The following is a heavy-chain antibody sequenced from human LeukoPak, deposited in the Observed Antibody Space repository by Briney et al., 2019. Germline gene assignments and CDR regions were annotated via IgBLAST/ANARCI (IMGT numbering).Heavy chain of an antibody. J-gene: IGHJ6*04. Sequence: GASVKVSCKASGYTFTGYYMQWVRQAPGQGLEWMGWINPNSGGTNYAQKFQGWVTITRETSISTAHMELSRLRSDDTAVYYCAKRAPAAIYYHYGMDVWGKGTTVTVSS. V-gene: IGHV1-2*04. CDR3: AKRAPAAIYYHYGMDV. D-gene: IGHD2-2*01. CDR1: GYTFTGYY. CDR2: INPNSGGT.